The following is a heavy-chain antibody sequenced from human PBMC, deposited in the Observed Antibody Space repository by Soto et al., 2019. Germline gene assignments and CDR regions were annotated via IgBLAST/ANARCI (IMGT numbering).Heavy chain of an antibody. CDR3: ASRRSHDAFDI. J-gene: IGHJ3*02. D-gene: IGHD2-15*01. V-gene: IGHV4-30-4*01. Sequence: SETLSLTCTVSGGSISSGDYYWSWIRQPPGKGLEWIGYIYYSGSTYYNPSLKSRVTISVDTSKNQFSLRLSSVTAADTAVYYCASRRSHDAFDIWGQGTMVTVSS. CDR1: GGSISSGDYY. CDR2: IYYSGST.